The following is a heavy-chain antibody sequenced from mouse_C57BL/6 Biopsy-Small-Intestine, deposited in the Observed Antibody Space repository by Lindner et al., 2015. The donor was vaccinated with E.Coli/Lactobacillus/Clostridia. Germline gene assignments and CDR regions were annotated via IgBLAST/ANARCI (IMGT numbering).Heavy chain of an antibody. Sequence: QLQESGAELARPGASVKLSCKASGYTFTSYGISWVKQRTGQGLEWIGEIYPRSGNTYYNEKFKGKATLTADKSSSTAYMQLSSLTSEDSAVYFCARSMVTTNFDYWGQGTTLTVSS. V-gene: IGHV1-81*01. CDR1: GYTFTSYG. D-gene: IGHD2-2*01. CDR2: IYPRSGNT. J-gene: IGHJ2*01. CDR3: ARSMVTTNFDY.